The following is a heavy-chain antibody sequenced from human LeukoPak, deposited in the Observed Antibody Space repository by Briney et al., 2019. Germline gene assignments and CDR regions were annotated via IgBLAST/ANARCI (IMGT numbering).Heavy chain of an antibody. V-gene: IGHV1-3*01. CDR3: ARGPRAAADDY. CDR2: INAYNGNT. J-gene: IGHJ4*02. D-gene: IGHD6-13*01. CDR1: GYTFINFA. Sequence: ASVKVSCKASGYTFINFAINRGRQAPGQRPEWMGWINAYNGNTKYSQKFQDRVTITRDTSASTAYMELTNLTSEDTAVYYCARGPRAAADDYWGQGSLVTVSS.